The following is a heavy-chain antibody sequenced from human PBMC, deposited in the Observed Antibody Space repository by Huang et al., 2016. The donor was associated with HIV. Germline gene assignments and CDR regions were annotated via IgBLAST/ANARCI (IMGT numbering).Heavy chain of an antibody. CDR1: GGAIPDSNYY. CDR2: IYYSRDN. Sequence: QLQLQESGPGLVRPSETLSLICSVSGGAIPDSNYYWGWIRQPPGKGLEWIGSIYYSRDNDYNPSLKLRVTMSVDTSKNRFSLYIMSVAVADTAIYYCARHFGSWSGYFDSWGQGTLVPVSS. CDR3: ARHFGSWSGYFDS. V-gene: IGHV4-39*01. D-gene: IGHD3-10*01. J-gene: IGHJ4*02.